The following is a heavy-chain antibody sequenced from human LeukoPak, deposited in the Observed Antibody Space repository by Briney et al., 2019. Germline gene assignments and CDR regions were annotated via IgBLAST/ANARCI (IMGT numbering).Heavy chain of an antibody. CDR3: ASSIAVAEFDY. CDR1: GGSISSGGYY. CDR2: IYYSGST. V-gene: IGHV4-61*08. Sequence: PSETLSLTCTVSGGSISSGGYYWSWIRQHPGKGLEWIGYIYYSGSTNYNPSLKSRVTISVDTSKNQFSLKLSSVTAADTAVYYCASSIAVAEFDYWGQGTLVTASS. D-gene: IGHD6-19*01. J-gene: IGHJ4*02.